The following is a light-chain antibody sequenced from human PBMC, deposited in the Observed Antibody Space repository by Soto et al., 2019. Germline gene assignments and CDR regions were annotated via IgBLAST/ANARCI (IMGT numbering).Light chain of an antibody. CDR3: QNYNSAPFT. CDR2: AAS. V-gene: IGKV1-27*01. CDR1: QGIIKY. J-gene: IGKJ4*01. Sequence: DIQMTQSPSSLSASVGDRVAITCRASQGIIKYLAWYQQKPGTVPKLLIIAASTLQSGVPSRFSGSGFGTNFTLTISSLQPEDVATYYCQNYNSAPFTFGAGTKVEIK.